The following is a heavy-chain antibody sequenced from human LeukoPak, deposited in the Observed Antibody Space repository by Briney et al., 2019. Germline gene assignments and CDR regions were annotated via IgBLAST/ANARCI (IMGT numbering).Heavy chain of an antibody. Sequence: GGSLRLSCAASGFTFSSYWMSWVRQAPGKGLEWVALISSDGSDKKYADSVKGRFTVSRDNSKNTLYLQMHSLKVQDTAVYYCARDYPADYWGQGTLVTVSS. V-gene: IGHV3-30-3*01. CDR2: ISSDGSDK. CDR3: ARDYPADY. CDR1: GFTFSSYW. J-gene: IGHJ4*02.